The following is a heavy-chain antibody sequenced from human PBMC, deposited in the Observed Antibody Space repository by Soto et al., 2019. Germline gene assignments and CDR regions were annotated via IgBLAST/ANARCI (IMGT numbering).Heavy chain of an antibody. V-gene: IGHV1-18*01. CDR3: ARDLYYSSGRYFDHDAFDI. D-gene: IGHD6-19*01. CDR2: ISLHNDRT. J-gene: IGHJ3*02. CDR1: GYNFTSYG. Sequence: QVQLVQSGAEVKKPGASVKVSCKASGYNFTSYGISWVRQAPGQGLEWMGWISLHNDRTKYARRFQDRVTMTTETPTSTVYMELGSLRSDDTAVYYCARDLYYSSGRYFDHDAFDIWGQGTVVTVSS.